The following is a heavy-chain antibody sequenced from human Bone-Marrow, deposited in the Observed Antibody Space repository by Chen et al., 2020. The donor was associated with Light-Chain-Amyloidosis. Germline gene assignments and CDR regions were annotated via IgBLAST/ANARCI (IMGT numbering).Heavy chain of an antibody. Sequence: QVQLQQWGAGLLKPSETLSLTCAVYGGSFSGYYWSWIRQPPGKGLEWIGEINHSGSTNYNPSLKSRVTISVDTSKNQFSLKLSSVTAADTAVYYCARGPLRYLRVPTDYWGQGTLVTVSS. CDR2: INHSGST. D-gene: IGHD3-9*01. V-gene: IGHV4-34*01. CDR3: ARGPLRYLRVPTDY. J-gene: IGHJ4*02. CDR1: GGSFSGYY.